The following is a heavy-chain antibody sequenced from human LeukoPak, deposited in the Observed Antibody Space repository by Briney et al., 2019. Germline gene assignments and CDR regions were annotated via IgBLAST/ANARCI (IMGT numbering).Heavy chain of an antibody. J-gene: IGHJ4*02. Sequence: GGSLRLSCAASGFTVSSNYMSWVRQAPGKGLEWVSAISGSGGSTYYADSVKGRFPVSRDKSKNTLYLQMNSLRAEDTAIYYCAKEFFDSQQLVPYFDYWGQGTLVTVSS. V-gene: IGHV3-23*01. D-gene: IGHD6-13*01. CDR1: GFTVSSNY. CDR2: ISGSGGST. CDR3: AKEFFDSQQLVPYFDY.